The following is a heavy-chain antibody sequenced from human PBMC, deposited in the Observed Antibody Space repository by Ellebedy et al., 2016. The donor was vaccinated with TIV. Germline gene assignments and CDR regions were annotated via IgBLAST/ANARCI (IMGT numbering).Heavy chain of an antibody. J-gene: IGHJ4*02. D-gene: IGHD1-26*01. CDR2: ITSSGDNT. CDR1: GFTFSTYA. CDR3: AKDGAPHYDAWYSGREYYFDF. Sequence: GESLKISCAASGFTFSTYAMNWVRQAPGKGLDWVSSITSSGDNTYYADSVKGRFTISRENSKNSLYLQMNSLGVEDTAVYYCAKDGAPHYDAWYSGREYYFDFWGQGALVTVSS. V-gene: IGHV3-23*01.